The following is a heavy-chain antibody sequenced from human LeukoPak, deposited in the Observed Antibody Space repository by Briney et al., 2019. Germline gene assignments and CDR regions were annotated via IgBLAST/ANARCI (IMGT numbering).Heavy chain of an antibody. D-gene: IGHD3-9*01. CDR2: ISSSGSTI. J-gene: IGHJ4*02. Sequence: GGSLRLSCAASGFTFSSYEMNWVRQAPGKGLEWVSYISSSGSTIYYADSVKGRFTISRDNAKNSLYLQMNSLRAEDTAVYYCARVSGQDILTGSYDYWGQGTLVTVSP. CDR3: ARVSGQDILTGSYDY. CDR1: GFTFSSYE. V-gene: IGHV3-48*03.